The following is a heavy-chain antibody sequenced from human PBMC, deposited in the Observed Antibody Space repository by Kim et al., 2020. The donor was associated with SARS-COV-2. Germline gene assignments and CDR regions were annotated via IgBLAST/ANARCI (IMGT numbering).Heavy chain of an antibody. J-gene: IGHJ4*02. Sequence: GGYLRLSCAASGFTFSKHDMHWVRQGTGKGLEWVSGIGTVGDIYYSDSVRGRFTISREDAKNSVYLQMNNLRAGDTAVYYCARGDRLTGTGFDYWGQGIPVTVSS. CDR1: GFTFSKHD. CDR2: IGTVGDI. D-gene: IGHD3-10*01. V-gene: IGHV3-13*01. CDR3: ARGDRLTGTGFDY.